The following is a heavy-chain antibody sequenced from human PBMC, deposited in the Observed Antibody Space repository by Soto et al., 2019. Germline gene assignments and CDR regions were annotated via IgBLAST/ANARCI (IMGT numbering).Heavy chain of an antibody. CDR2: ISYDGSNK. V-gene: IGHV3-30-3*01. CDR1: GFTFSSYA. CDR3: ARPRGYSYVGVDY. Sequence: GGSLRLSCAASGFTFSSYAMHWVRQAPGKGLEWVAVISYDGSNKYYADSVKGRFTISRDNSKNTLYLQMNSLRAEDTAVYYCARPRGYSYVGVDYWGQGTLVTVSS. J-gene: IGHJ4*02. D-gene: IGHD5-18*01.